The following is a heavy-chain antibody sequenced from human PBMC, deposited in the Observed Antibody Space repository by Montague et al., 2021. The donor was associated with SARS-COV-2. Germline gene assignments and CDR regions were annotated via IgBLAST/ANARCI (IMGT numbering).Heavy chain of an antibody. D-gene: IGHD3-16*01. V-gene: IGHV4-39*02. J-gene: IGHJ6*02. CDR1: GGSISSSTCY. Sequence: SETLSLTCNVSGGSISSSTCYWGWIRQPPGKGLEWIGNLYNGGTTYYNPSLKSRVTISVDTSKNHFSLNMASVTAADTAVYYYARTSKLRESSSGNYYYHAMDVWGQGTTVTVSS. CDR2: LYNGGTT. CDR3: ARTSKLRESSSGNYYYHAMDV.